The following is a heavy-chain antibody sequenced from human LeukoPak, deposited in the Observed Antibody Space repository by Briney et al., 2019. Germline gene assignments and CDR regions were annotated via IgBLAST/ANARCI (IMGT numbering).Heavy chain of an antibody. J-gene: IGHJ6*03. CDR1: GFTVSSNY. Sequence: GGSLRLSCAASGFTVSSNYMSWVRQAPGKGLEWVSVIYSGGSTYYADSVKGRFTISRDNSKNTLYPQMNSLRAEDTAVYYCARTGGGYCSSTSCYKSYYYYMDVWGKGTTVTVSS. CDR2: IYSGGST. V-gene: IGHV3-53*01. CDR3: ARTGGGYCSSTSCYKSYYYYMDV. D-gene: IGHD2-2*02.